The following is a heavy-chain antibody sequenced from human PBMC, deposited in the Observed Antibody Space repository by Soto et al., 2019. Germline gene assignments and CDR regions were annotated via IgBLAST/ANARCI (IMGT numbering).Heavy chain of an antibody. CDR1: GGSFSGYN. CDR2: INHSGST. V-gene: IGHV4-34*01. CDR3: ARGRGYYYYSGMDV. Sequence: QVQLQQWGAGLLKPSETLSLTCAVYGGSFSGYNWSWIRQPPGKGLEWIGEINHSGSTNYNPSLKSRVTISVDTSKNQSSLKLSSVTAADTAVYYCARGRGYYYYSGMDVWGQGTTVTVSS. J-gene: IGHJ6*02.